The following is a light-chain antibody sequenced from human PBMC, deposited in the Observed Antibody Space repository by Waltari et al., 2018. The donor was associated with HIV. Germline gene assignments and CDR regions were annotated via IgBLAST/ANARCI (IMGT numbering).Light chain of an antibody. CDR1: QSGLYSSKNKKN. J-gene: IGKJ2*01. Sequence: DIVMTQSPDSLPVSLGERATINCTSSQSGLYSSKNKKNLAWYKQKPGQPPKVFVYWVATPELGLPNRYIGSGSGTDLTLTISSRQAEYVAVYYCQQYYNTPYTFGQGTKLEI. V-gene: IGKV4-1*01. CDR3: QQYYNTPYT. CDR2: WVA.